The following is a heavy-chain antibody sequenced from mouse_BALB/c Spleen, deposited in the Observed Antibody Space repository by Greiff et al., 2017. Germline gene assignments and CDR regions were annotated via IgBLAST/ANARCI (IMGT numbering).Heavy chain of an antibody. D-gene: IGHD1-1*01. J-gene: IGHJ2*01. CDR1: GYSITSDYA. Sequence: VQLKESGPGLVKPSQSLSLTCTVTGYSITSDYAWNWIRQFPGNKLEWMGYISYSGSTSYNPSLKSRISITRDTSKNQFFLQLNSVTTEDTATYYCARWGTVVARYYFDYWGQGTTLTVSS. CDR2: ISYSGST. CDR3: ARWGTVVARYYFDY. V-gene: IGHV3-2*02.